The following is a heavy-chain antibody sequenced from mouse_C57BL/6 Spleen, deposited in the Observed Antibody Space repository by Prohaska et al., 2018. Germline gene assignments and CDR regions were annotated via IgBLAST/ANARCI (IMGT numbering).Heavy chain of an antibody. CDR2: IDPSDSYT. CDR1: GYTFTSYW. Sequence: QVQLQQPGAELVMPGASVKLSCKASGYTFTSYWMHWVKQRPGQGLEWIGEIDPSDSYTNYNQKFKGKATLTVDKSSSTAYMQLSSLTSEDSAVYYCALGRVDYFDYWGQGTTLTVSS. J-gene: IGHJ2*01. D-gene: IGHD4-1*01. CDR3: ALGRVDYFDY. V-gene: IGHV1-69*01.